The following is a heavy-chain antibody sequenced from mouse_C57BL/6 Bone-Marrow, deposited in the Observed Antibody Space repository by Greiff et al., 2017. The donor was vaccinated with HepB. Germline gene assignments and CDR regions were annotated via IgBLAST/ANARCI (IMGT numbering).Heavy chain of an antibody. CDR3: ASSLYAMDY. CDR2: ISNGGGST. Sequence: EVKLVESGGGLVQPGRSLKLSCAASGFTFSDYYMYWVRQTPEKRLEWVAYISNGGGSTYYPDTVKGRFTISRDNAKNTLYLQMSRLKSEDTAMYYCASSLYAMDYWGQGTSVTVSS. V-gene: IGHV5-12*01. CDR1: GFTFSDYY. J-gene: IGHJ4*01.